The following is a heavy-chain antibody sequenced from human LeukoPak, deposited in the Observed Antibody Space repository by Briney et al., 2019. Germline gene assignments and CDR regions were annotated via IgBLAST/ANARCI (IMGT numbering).Heavy chain of an antibody. J-gene: IGHJ4*02. CDR1: GFTFRSYW. D-gene: IGHD6-19*01. CDR3: ARVYSSGWSY. CDR2: INSDGSTT. Sequence: PGGSLRLSCVASGFTFRSYWMHWVRQAPGKGPVWVSRINSDGSTTDYADSVKGRFTTSRNNAKNTLYLQMNSLRAEDTAVYYCARVYSSGWSYWGQGTLVTVSS. V-gene: IGHV3-74*01.